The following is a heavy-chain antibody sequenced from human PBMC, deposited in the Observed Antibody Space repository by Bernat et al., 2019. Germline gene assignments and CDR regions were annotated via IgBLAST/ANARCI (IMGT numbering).Heavy chain of an antibody. CDR1: GFTFSSYW. CDR3: AREGGVKLPTYYYYMDV. CDR2: INSDGSNT. J-gene: IGHJ6*03. Sequence: EVQLVESGGGLVQPGGSLRLSCAASGFTFSSYWMHWVRQAPGKGLVWVSRINSDGSNTSYAESVKGRFTISRDNAKNTLYLQMNSLRAEDTAVYYCAREGGVKLPTYYYYMDVWGKGTTVTVSS. D-gene: IGHD4-23*01. V-gene: IGHV3-74*01.